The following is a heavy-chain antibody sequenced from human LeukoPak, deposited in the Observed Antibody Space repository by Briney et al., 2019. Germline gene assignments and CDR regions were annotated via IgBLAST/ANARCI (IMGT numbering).Heavy chain of an antibody. Sequence: SETLSLTCTVSGGSISSCYWSWIRQPAGKGLEWIGRIYTSGSTNYNPSLKSRVTMSVDTSKNQFSLKLSSVTAADTAVYYCARGGDNWNDVDTFDIWGQGTMVTVSS. CDR1: GGSISSCY. V-gene: IGHV4-4*07. J-gene: IGHJ3*02. D-gene: IGHD1-20*01. CDR3: ARGGDNWNDVDTFDI. CDR2: IYTSGST.